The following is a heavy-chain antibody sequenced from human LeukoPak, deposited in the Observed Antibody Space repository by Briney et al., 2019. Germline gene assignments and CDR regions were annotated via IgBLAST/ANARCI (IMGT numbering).Heavy chain of an antibody. CDR1: GYSLTELS. V-gene: IGHV1-24*01. CDR3: ATRLGEFSSRDAFNI. Sequence: GSVKVSCKVSGYSLTELSMHWVRQAPGKELEWVGGFSPGDGETIYAQRFQGRVTMTEATSTDTAYMELRSLTYEDTAVYYCATRLGEFSSRDAFNIWVQGTMVTVSS. CDR2: FSPGDGET. D-gene: IGHD3-16*02. J-gene: IGHJ3*02.